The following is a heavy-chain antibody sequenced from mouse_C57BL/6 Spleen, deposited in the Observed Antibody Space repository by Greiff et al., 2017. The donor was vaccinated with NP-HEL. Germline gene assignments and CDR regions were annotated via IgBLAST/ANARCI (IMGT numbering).Heavy chain of an antibody. CDR2: FHPYNDDT. V-gene: IGHV1-47*01. J-gene: IGHJ4*01. D-gene: IGHD3-2*02. CDR1: GYTFTTYP. Sequence: QVQLKQSGAELVKPGASVTMSCKASGYTFTTYPIEWMKQNHGKSLEWIGNFHPYNDDTKYNEKFKGKATLTVEKSSSTVYLELSRLTSDDSAVYYCARGAAQASYYAMDYWGQGTSVTVSS. CDR3: ARGAAQASYYAMDY.